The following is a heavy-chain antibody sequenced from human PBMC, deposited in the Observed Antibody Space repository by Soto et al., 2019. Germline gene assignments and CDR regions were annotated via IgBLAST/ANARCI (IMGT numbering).Heavy chain of an antibody. V-gene: IGHV5-51*01. CDR1: GYNFTNYW. J-gene: IGHJ4*02. D-gene: IGHD3-9*01. CDR2: IYPGDSDT. CDR3: ARRYEDDILTGYFEYYFDY. Sequence: GESLKISCKSSGYNFTNYWVAWVRQMPGKGLEWMGIIYPGDSDTKYSPSFRGQDTISADKSISTAYLQWNSLKASDTAIYYCARRYEDDILTGYFEYYFDYWGQGTQVTVSS.